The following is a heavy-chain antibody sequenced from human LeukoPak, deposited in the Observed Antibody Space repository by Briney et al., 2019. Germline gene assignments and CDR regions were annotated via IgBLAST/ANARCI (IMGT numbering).Heavy chain of an antibody. V-gene: IGHV1-69*05. J-gene: IGHJ3*02. Sequence: SVNVSCKASGGTFSSYAISWVRQAPGQGLEWMGGIIPIFGTANYAQKFQGRVTITTDESTSTAYMELSSLRSEDTAVYYCARGCSRHLRDAFDIWGQGTMVTVSS. D-gene: IGHD2-2*01. CDR3: ARGCSRHLRDAFDI. CDR1: GGTFSSYA. CDR2: IIPIFGTA.